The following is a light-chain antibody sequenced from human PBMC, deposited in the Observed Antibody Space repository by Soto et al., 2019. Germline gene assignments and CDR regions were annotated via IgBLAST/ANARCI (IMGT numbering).Light chain of an antibody. CDR3: QQYNSWPPIT. CDR2: DAS. V-gene: IGKV3-15*01. CDR1: ESVSRN. Sequence: EFVLTQSPGSLSLSPGRSATLSCRASESVSRNLAWYQQKPGQAPRLLIYDASTRATGIPHRFSGGGSGTEFTLTISSLQSEDFVVYYCQQYNSWPPITFGQGTRLDI. J-gene: IGKJ5*01.